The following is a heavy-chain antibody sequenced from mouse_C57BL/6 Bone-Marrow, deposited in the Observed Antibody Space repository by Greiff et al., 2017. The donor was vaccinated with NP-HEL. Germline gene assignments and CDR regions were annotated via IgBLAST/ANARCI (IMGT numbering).Heavy chain of an antibody. D-gene: IGHD1-1*01. CDR1: GFTFTDYY. Sequence: LVKPGPSVKISCKASGFTFTDYYMPWVKQSHGKSLEWLGLVYPYNGGTSYNQKFKGKATLTVDTSSSTAYMELNSLTSEDSAVYYCATEGIYYGSSYLFAYWGQGTLVTVSA. V-gene: IGHV1-36*01. CDR3: ATEGIYYGSSYLFAY. J-gene: IGHJ3*01. CDR2: VYPYNGGT.